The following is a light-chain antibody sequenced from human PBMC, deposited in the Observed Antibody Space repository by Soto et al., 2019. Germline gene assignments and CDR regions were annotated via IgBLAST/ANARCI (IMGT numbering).Light chain of an antibody. CDR1: SNNY. CDR3: CSSSGPYTEVV. CDR2: DVT. Sequence: QSALTQPRSVSGSPGQSVTISCTGISNNYVSWYQQHPGKVPKVIVYDVTLRPSGVSDRFSGSRSGNTASLAISGLRAEDEADYYCCSSSGPYTEVVFGGGTKLTVL. J-gene: IGLJ2*01. V-gene: IGLV2-11*01.